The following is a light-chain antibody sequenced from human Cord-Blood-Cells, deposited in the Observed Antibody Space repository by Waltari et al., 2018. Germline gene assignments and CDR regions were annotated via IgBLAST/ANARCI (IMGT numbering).Light chain of an antibody. V-gene: IGKV3-11*01. CDR3: QQRSNWPT. Sequence: EIVLTQSPATLSLSPGERATLSCRASQSFRSYLAWYQQKPGQAPRLLIYDASNRATGIPARFSGSGSGTDFTLTISSLEPEDFAVYYCQQRSNWPTFGGGTKVEIK. CDR2: DAS. J-gene: IGKJ4*01. CDR1: QSFRSY.